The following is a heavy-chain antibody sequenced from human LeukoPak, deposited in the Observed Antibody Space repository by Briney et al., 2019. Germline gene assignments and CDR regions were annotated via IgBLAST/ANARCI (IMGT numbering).Heavy chain of an antibody. CDR3: ARPPKLWFGDNYMDV. D-gene: IGHD3-10*01. Sequence: PSETLSLTCTVSGGSISSSSYYWSWIRQPPGKGLEWIGEINHSGSTNYNPSLKSRVTISVDTSKNQFSLKLSSVTAADTAVYYCARPPKLWFGDNYMDVWGKGTTVTISS. CDR2: INHSGST. V-gene: IGHV4-39*07. J-gene: IGHJ6*03. CDR1: GGSISSSSYY.